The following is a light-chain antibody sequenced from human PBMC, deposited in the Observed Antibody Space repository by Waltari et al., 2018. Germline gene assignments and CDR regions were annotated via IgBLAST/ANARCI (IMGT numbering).Light chain of an antibody. J-gene: IGLJ1*01. Sequence: SALTPPPSASGSPGQSVTISCTGTTSDVGNYNYVSWYQQHPGRAPKLIISEVTMRPSGVPDRFSGSKSGNTASLTVSGLQADDEADYYCSSYAGRNSFAVFGTGTRVTV. CDR3: SSYAGRNSFAV. V-gene: IGLV2-8*01. CDR2: EVT. CDR1: TSDVGNYNY.